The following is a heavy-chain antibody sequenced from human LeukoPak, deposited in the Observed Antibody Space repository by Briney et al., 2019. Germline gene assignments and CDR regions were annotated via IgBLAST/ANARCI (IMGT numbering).Heavy chain of an antibody. V-gene: IGHV4-61*02. CDR3: ASIYYYDSAPFDP. J-gene: IGHJ5*02. CDR1: GGSISSGSYY. D-gene: IGHD3-22*01. Sequence: PSQTLSLTCTVSGGSISSGSYYWSWIRQPAGKGLEWIGRVYSSGSTNYNPSLKSRVTISVDTSKNQFSLKLSSATAADTAVYYCASIYYYDSAPFDPWGQGTLVTVSS. CDR2: VYSSGST.